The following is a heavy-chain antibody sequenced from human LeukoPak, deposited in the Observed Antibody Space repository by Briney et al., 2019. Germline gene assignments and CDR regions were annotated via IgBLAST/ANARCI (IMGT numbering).Heavy chain of an antibody. J-gene: IGHJ4*02. CDR2: ISGSGGST. V-gene: IGHV3-23*01. CDR1: GFTFSSYA. D-gene: IGHD1-7*01. Sequence: GGSLRLSCAASGFTFSSYAMSWVRQAPGKGLEWVSAISGSGGSTYYADSVKGRFTISRDNSKNTLYLQMNSLRAEDTAVYYCAKEGGGRAGTNTLYFDYWGQGTLVTVSS. CDR3: AKEGGGRAGTNTLYFDY.